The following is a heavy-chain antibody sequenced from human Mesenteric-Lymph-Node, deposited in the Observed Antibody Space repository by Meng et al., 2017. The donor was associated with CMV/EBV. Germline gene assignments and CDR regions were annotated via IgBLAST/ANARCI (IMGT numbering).Heavy chain of an antibody. CDR3: ARLTMVRGAYHAFDI. CDR2: IYYSGST. D-gene: IGHD3-10*01. CDR1: GGSISSSSYY. J-gene: IGHJ3*02. Sequence: SETLSLTCTVSGGSISSSSYYWGWIRQPPGKGLEWIGSIYYSGSTYYNPSLKSRVAISVDRSKNQFSLNLTSVTAADTAVYYCARLTMVRGAYHAFDIWGQGTMVTVSS. V-gene: IGHV4-39*07.